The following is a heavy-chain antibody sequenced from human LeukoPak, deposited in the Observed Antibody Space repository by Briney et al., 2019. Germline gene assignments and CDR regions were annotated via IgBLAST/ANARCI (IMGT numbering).Heavy chain of an antibody. V-gene: IGHV3-21*01. CDR2: ISSSSSYI. J-gene: IGHJ5*02. CDR3: ARDTRDFWSGYSPQDNWFDP. Sequence: GGSLRLSCAASGFTFSSYSMNWVRQAPGKGLEWVSSISSSSSYIYYADSVKGRFTISRDNAKNSLYLQMNSLRAEDTAVYYCARDTRDFWSGYSPQDNWFDPWGQGTLVTVSS. CDR1: GFTFSSYS. D-gene: IGHD3-3*01.